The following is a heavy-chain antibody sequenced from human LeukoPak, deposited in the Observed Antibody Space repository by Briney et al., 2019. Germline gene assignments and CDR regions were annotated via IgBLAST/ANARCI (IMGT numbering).Heavy chain of an antibody. CDR2: ISYDGNNK. Sequence: GSSLRLSCAASGFTLSSYAMHWVRQAPGKGLEWVAVISYDGNNKYYADSVKGRFTISRDNSKDTLYLQMNSLRAEDTAVYYCARGPDYYDSSDHAFDIWGQGTMVTVSS. CDR3: ARGPDYYDSSDHAFDI. J-gene: IGHJ3*02. V-gene: IGHV3-30-3*01. D-gene: IGHD3-22*01. CDR1: GFTLSSYA.